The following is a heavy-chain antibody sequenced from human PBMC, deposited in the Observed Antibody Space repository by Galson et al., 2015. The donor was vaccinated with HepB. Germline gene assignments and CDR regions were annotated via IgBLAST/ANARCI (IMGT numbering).Heavy chain of an antibody. D-gene: IGHD3-3*02. CDR1: GYTFNSDY. V-gene: IGHV1-46*02. J-gene: IGHJ6*02. CDR2: INPSGSST. Sequence: SVKVSCKASGYTFNSDYMHWVRQAPGQGLEWMGIINPSGSSTSYAQKLQGRVTMTRDTSTSTVYMELSSLRSEDTAVYYCARGISGHNYYYGMDVWGQGTTVTVSS. CDR3: ARGISGHNYYYGMDV.